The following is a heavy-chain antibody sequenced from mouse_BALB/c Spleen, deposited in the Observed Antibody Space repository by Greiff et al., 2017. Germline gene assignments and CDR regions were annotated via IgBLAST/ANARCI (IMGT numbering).Heavy chain of an antibody. CDR3: ARLNDYDVFDY. J-gene: IGHJ2*01. CDR2: ISSGSSTI. CDR1: GFTFSSFG. V-gene: IGHV5-17*02. D-gene: IGHD2-4*01. Sequence: EVHLVESGGGLVQPGGSRKLSCAASGFTFSSFGMHWVRQAPEKGLEWVAYISSGSSTIYYADTVKGRFTISRDNPKNTLFLQMTSLRSEDTAMYYCARLNDYDVFDYWGQGTTLTVSS.